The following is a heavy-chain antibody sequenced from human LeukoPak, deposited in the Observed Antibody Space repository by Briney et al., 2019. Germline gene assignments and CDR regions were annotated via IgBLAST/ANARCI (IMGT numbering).Heavy chain of an antibody. J-gene: IGHJ4*02. CDR1: GGSFSGYY. Sequence: PSETLSLTCAVYGGSFSGYYWSWIRQPPGKGLEWIGEINHSGSTNYNPSLKSRVTISVDTSKNQFSLKLSSVTAADTAVYYCARDLSSSAEGDYWGQGTPVTVSS. CDR2: INHSGST. CDR3: ARDLSSSAEGDY. V-gene: IGHV4-34*01. D-gene: IGHD6-6*01.